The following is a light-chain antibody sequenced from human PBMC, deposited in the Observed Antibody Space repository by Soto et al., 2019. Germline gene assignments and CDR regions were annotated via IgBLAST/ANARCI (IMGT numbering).Light chain of an antibody. CDR2: EVD. V-gene: IGLV2-14*01. J-gene: IGLJ1*01. Sequence: QSALTQPASVSGSPGQSITISCTGTGSDIGYFNYVSWYQQQPGKAPKLMIYEVDNRPSGVSIRFSGSKSGSTASLTISWLHSDYEADYYCKSXAXXXXXXFGTX. CDR1: GSDIGYFNY. CDR3: KSXAXXXXXX.